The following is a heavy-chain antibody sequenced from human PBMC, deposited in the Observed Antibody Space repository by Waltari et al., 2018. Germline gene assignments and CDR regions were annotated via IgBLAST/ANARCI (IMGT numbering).Heavy chain of an antibody. J-gene: IGHJ6*02. CDR3: AKDMVRPVYDILTGAFYGMDV. V-gene: IGHV3-23*01. Sequence: EVQLLESGGGLVQPGGSLRLSCAASGFTFSSYAMSWVRQAPGQGLEWVSAISGSGGSPYYADSVKGRFTISRDNSKNTRYLQMNSLRAEDTAVYYCAKDMVRPVYDILTGAFYGMDVWGQGTTVTVSS. D-gene: IGHD3-9*01. CDR2: ISGSGGSP. CDR1: GFTFSSYA.